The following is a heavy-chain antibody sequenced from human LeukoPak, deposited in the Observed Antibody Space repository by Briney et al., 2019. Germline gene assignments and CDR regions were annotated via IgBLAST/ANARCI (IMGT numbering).Heavy chain of an antibody. CDR3: ARGSTNYGETPYYYYMDV. CDR2: IYTSGST. V-gene: IGHV4-61*02. J-gene: IGHJ6*03. CDR1: GGSISSSSYY. D-gene: IGHD4-17*01. Sequence: TTSETLSLTCTVSGGSISSSSYYWSWIRQPAGKGLEWIGRIYTSGSTNYNPSLKSRVTISVDTSKNQFSLKLSSVTAADTAVYYCARGSTNYGETPYYYYMDVWGKGTTVTVSS.